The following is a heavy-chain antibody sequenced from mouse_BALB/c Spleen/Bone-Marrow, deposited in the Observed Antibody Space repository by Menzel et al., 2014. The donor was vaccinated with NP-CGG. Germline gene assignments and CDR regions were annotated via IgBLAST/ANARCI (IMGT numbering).Heavy chain of an antibody. Sequence: EVQVVESGAELVKPGASVKLPCTASGFNIKDTYMHWVKQRPEQGLEWIGRIDPANGNTKYDPKFQGKATITADTSSNTAYLQLSSLTSEDTAVYYCARWEYYAMDYWGQGTSVTVSS. CDR1: GFNIKDTY. V-gene: IGHV14-3*02. D-gene: IGHD4-1*01. J-gene: IGHJ4*01. CDR2: IDPANGNT. CDR3: ARWEYYAMDY.